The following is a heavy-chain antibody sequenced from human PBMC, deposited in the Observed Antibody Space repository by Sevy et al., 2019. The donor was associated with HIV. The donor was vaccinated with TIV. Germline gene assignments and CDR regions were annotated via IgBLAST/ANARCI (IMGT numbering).Heavy chain of an antibody. V-gene: IGHV3-66*02. J-gene: IGHJ4*02. CDR3: LGNYDYVWGSYHQGGGFDY. Sequence: GGSLRLSCAASGFTVSSNYMSWVRQAPGKGLEWVSVIYSGGSTYYADSVKGRFTISRDNSKNTLYLQMNSLRAEDTDVYYCLGNYDYVWGSYHQGGGFDYWGQGTLVTVSS. CDR1: GFTVSSNY. CDR2: IYSGGST. D-gene: IGHD3-16*02.